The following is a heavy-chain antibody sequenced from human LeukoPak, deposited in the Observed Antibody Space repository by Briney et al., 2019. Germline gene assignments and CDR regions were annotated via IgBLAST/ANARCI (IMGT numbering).Heavy chain of an antibody. D-gene: IGHD3-9*01. J-gene: IGHJ4*02. V-gene: IGHV3-7*01. CDR1: GFTFSSYW. Sequence: GGSLRLSCAASGFTFSSYWMSWVRQAPGKGLEWVANIKQDGSEKYYVDSVKGRFTISRDNAKNSLYLQMNSLRAEDTAVYYCARDNFECKLSSDYWDQGNLVTVSS. CDR3: ARDNFECKLSSDY. CDR2: IKQDGSEK.